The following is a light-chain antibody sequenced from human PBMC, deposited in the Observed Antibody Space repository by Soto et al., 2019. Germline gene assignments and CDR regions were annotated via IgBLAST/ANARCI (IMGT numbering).Light chain of an antibody. CDR3: QQYNNWPLT. Sequence: MTQSPATLSVPPAARPTLSCRASQSVSSDLAWYEQKPGQAPRLLIYGASTRATGIPARFSGSGSGTEFTLTISSLQSEDFAVYYCQQYNNWPLTFGGGTKVDIK. V-gene: IGKV3-15*01. CDR1: QSVSSD. J-gene: IGKJ4*01. CDR2: GAS.